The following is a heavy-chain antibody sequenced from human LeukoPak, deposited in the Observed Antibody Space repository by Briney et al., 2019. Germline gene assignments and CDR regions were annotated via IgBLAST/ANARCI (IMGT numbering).Heavy chain of an antibody. CDR1: GYTFTSYG. V-gene: IGHV1-18*01. CDR3: ARRVNGYSSSSEDY. Sequence: ASVKVSCKASGYTFTSYGISWVRQAPGQGLEWMGWISAYNGNTNYAQKLQGRVTMTTDTSTSTAYMELRSLRSDDTAVYYCARRVNGYSSSSEDYWGQGILVTVSS. D-gene: IGHD6-6*01. J-gene: IGHJ4*02. CDR2: ISAYNGNT.